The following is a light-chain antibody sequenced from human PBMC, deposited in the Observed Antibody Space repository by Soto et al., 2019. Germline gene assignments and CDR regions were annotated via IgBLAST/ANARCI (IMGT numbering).Light chain of an antibody. V-gene: IGKV3-20*01. Sequence: DIVLTQSPGTLFLSPGERATLSYRASQSVSSTYLAWYQQKPGQAPRLLIYGVSSRATGIPDRFSGSGSGTDFTLTINRLEPDDFAVYYCQQYGGSPLTFGGGTKVEIK. CDR3: QQYGGSPLT. J-gene: IGKJ4*01. CDR1: QSVSSTY. CDR2: GVS.